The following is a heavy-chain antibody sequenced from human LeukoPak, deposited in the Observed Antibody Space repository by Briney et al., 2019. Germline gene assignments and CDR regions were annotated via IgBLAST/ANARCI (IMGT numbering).Heavy chain of an antibody. CDR1: GFTFNSYS. D-gene: IGHD6-19*01. J-gene: IGHJ4*02. CDR2: ISSSSSYI. CDR3: ASGAVAGTRLYYFDY. Sequence: GGSLRLSCAASGFTFNSYSMNWVRQAPGKGLEWVSSISSSSSYIYYADSVKGRFTISRDNAKNSLYLQMNSLRAEDTAVYYCASGAVAGTRLYYFDYWGQGTLVTVSS. V-gene: IGHV3-21*01.